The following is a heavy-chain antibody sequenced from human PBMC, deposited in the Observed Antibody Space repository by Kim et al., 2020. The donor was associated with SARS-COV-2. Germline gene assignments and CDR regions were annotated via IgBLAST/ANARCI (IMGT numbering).Heavy chain of an antibody. Sequence: YAVSVKSRITINPDTSKNQCSRQLNSVTPEDTAVYYCARDGAVVTLGFDYWGQGTLVTVSS. CDR3: ARDGAVVTLGFDY. D-gene: IGHD2-21*02. J-gene: IGHJ4*02. V-gene: IGHV6-1*01.